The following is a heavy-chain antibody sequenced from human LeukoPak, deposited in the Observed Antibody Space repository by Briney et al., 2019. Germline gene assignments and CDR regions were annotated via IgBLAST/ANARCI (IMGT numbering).Heavy chain of an antibody. V-gene: IGHV4-34*01. J-gene: IGHJ4*02. CDR1: GGSFSGYY. CDR3: ARSREWLISDPLDY. Sequence: PSETLSLTCAVYGGSFSGYYWSWIRQPPGKGLEWIGEINHSGSTNYNPSLKSRVTISVDTSKNQFSLKLSSVTAADTAVYYCARSREWLISDPLDYWGQGTLVTVSS. CDR2: INHSGST. D-gene: IGHD3-3*01.